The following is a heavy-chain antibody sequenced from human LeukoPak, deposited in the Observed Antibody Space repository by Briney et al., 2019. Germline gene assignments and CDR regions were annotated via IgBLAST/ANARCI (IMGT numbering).Heavy chain of an antibody. CDR1: GFTFSSYA. D-gene: IGHD6-13*01. CDR2: ISGSGGNA. Sequence: GGSLRLSCAASGFTFSSYAMSWVRQAPGKGLEWASAISGSGGNASYADSVKGRFTISRDNSKSTLFLQMNSLRAEDTAVYYCARALRAAADVSLDPWGQGTLVTVSS. J-gene: IGHJ5*02. V-gene: IGHV3-23*01. CDR3: ARALRAAADVSLDP.